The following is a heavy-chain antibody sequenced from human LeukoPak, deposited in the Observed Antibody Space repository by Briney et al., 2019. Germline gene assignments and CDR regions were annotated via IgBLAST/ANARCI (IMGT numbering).Heavy chain of an antibody. J-gene: IGHJ4*02. Sequence: GGSLRLSCVASGFTFSTYGMHWVRQAPGKGLEWVAVIWSGGSNEYYADSVKGRFTISRDNSKNTLYLQMNSLRAEDTAVYYCAKDSPWDTDPHFDYWGQGTLVTVSS. V-gene: IGHV3-33*06. D-gene: IGHD1-26*01. CDR2: IWSGGSNE. CDR3: AKDSPWDTDPHFDY. CDR1: GFTFSTYG.